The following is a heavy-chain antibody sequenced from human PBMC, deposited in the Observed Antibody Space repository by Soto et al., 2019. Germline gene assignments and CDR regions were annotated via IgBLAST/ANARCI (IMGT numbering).Heavy chain of an antibody. CDR1: GFTFSDYW. V-gene: IGHV3-7*01. Sequence: GGSLRLSCVASGFTFSDYWMTLVRQTPVKGLEWVATIKPDGSQKYYLDSVKGRFTISRDNANNSLYLQMDYLRADDTAVFYCARLLGAVPLDFWGQGAMVTVSS. D-gene: IGHD3-16*01. CDR3: ARLLGAVPLDF. CDR2: IKPDGSQK. J-gene: IGHJ4*02.